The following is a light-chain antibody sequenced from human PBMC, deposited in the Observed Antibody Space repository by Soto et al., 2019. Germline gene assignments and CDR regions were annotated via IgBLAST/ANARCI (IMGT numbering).Light chain of an antibody. J-gene: IGLJ2*01. Sequence: QSVLTQPPSVSGAPGQRVTLSCTGSSSNIGAGCDVHWYQQLPGTAPRLLIYANNNRPSGVPDRFSGSKSGTSASLAITGLQAEDEADYYCQSYDNRLSVVFGGGTKLTVL. CDR2: ANN. CDR1: SSNIGAGCD. V-gene: IGLV1-40*01. CDR3: QSYDNRLSVV.